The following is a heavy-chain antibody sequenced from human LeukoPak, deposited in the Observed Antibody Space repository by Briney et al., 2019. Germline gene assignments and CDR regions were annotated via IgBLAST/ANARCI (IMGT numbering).Heavy chain of an antibody. Sequence: ASVKVSCKASGYTFTSYGISWVRQAPGQGLEWMGWISAYNGNTNYAQKLQGRVTMTTDTSTSTAYMELRSLRSDDTAVYYCARDFDYYGAGYFDYWGQGTLVTVSS. V-gene: IGHV1-18*01. CDR3: ARDFDYYGAGYFDY. J-gene: IGHJ4*02. CDR1: GYTFTSYG. CDR2: ISAYNGNT. D-gene: IGHD3-10*01.